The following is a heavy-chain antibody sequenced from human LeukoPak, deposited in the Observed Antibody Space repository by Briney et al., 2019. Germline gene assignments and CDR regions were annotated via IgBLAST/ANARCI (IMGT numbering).Heavy chain of an antibody. Sequence: SVKVSCKASGGTFSSYAISWVRQAPGQGLEWMGGIIPIFGTANYAQKFQGRVTITTDESTSTAYMELSSLRSEDTAVYYCARVTRDTAMVTHWYFDLWGRGTLVTVSS. CDR3: ARVTRDTAMVTHWYFDL. V-gene: IGHV1-69*05. D-gene: IGHD5-18*01. CDR1: GGTFSSYA. CDR2: IIPIFGTA. J-gene: IGHJ2*01.